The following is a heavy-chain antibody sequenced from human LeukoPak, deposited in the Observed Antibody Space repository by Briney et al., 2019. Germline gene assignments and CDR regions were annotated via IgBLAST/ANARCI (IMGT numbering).Heavy chain of an antibody. Sequence: SETLSLTCTVSGGSISSYYWSWIRQPPGKGLEWIGYICYSGSTNYNPSLKSRVTISVDTSKNQFSLKLSSVTAADTAVYYCARGSYDFWSGPPHAWFDPWGQGTLVTVSS. CDR2: ICYSGST. CDR1: GGSISSYY. V-gene: IGHV4-59*01. D-gene: IGHD3-3*01. J-gene: IGHJ5*02. CDR3: ARGSYDFWSGPPHAWFDP.